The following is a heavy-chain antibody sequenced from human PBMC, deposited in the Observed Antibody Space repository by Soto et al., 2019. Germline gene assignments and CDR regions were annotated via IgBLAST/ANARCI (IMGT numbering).Heavy chain of an antibody. D-gene: IGHD6-13*01. J-gene: IGHJ5*02. CDR3: ARASIAAAGTNWFDP. Sequence: TLSLTCAVSGGSISSGGYSWSWIRQPPGKGLEWIGYIYHSGSTYYNPSLKSRVTISVDRSKNQFSLKLSSVTAADTAVYYCARASIAAAGTNWFDPWGQGTLVTVSS. CDR2: IYHSGST. CDR1: GGSISSGGYS. V-gene: IGHV4-30-2*01.